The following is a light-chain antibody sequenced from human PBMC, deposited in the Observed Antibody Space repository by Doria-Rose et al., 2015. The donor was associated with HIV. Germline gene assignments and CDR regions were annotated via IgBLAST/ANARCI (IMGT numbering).Light chain of an antibody. V-gene: IGKV1-NL1*01. J-gene: IGKJ1*01. Sequence: TQSPSSLSASVGDRVNVTCRAGQDISNSLAWYQQNPGKAPKVLFYDSSRLQSGVPSRFRGSGSGTDYTLTISSPQPEDLGTYYCQQYYNIPPTFGQGTRVEI. CDR1: QDISNS. CDR3: QQYYNIPPT. CDR2: DSS.